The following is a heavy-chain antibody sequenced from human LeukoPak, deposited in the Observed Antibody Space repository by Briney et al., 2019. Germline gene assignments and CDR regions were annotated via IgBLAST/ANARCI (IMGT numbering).Heavy chain of an antibody. V-gene: IGHV3-7*01. CDR3: ARDRGPTGRGAFDI. D-gene: IGHD3-9*01. CDR1: GFTFSSYW. J-gene: IGHJ3*02. CDR2: IKQDGSEK. Sequence: GGSLRLSCAASGFTFSSYWMSWVRQAPGKGLEWVANIKQDGSEKYYVDSVKGRFTISRDNAKNSLYLQMNSLRAEDTAVYYCARDRGPTGRGAFDIWGQGTMVTVSS.